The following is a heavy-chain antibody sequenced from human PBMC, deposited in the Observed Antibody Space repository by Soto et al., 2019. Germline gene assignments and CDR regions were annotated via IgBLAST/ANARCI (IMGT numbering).Heavy chain of an antibody. Sequence: QVQLVESGGGVVQPGRSLRLSCAASGFTFSSYGMHWVRQAPGKGLEWVAVIWYDGSNKYYADSVKGRFTVSRDNSKSTLYLQLNSLRAEDTAVYYCAKVKTWTCLDYWGQGTLVTVSS. CDR2: IWYDGSNK. CDR1: GFTFSSYG. V-gene: IGHV3-33*06. J-gene: IGHJ4*02. D-gene: IGHD5-12*01. CDR3: AKVKTWTCLDY.